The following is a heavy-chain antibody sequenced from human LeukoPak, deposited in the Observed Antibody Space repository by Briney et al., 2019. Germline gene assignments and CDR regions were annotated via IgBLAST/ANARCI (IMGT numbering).Heavy chain of an antibody. CDR3: AKVELLVYGY. V-gene: IGHV3-48*01. CDR2: ISSSSSTI. Sequence: QSGGSLRLSCAASGFTFSSYSMNWVRQAPGKGLEWVSYISSSSSTIYYADSVKGRFTISRDNAKNSLYLQMNSLRAEDTAVYYCAKVELLVYGYWGQGTLVTVSS. J-gene: IGHJ4*02. CDR1: GFTFSSYS. D-gene: IGHD1-26*01.